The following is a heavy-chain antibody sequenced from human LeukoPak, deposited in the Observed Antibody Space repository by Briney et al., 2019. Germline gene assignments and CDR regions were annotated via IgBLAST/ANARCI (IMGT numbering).Heavy chain of an antibody. CDR3: ARDTGSYGYEGRFDY. CDR2: INPSGGST. V-gene: IGHV1-46*01. J-gene: IGHJ4*02. D-gene: IGHD5-18*01. CDR1: GYTFTSYY. Sequence: ASVKVSCKASGYTFTSYYMHWVRQAPGQGLEWMGIINPSGGSTSYAQKFQGRVTMTRDMSTSTVYMELSSLRSEDTAVYYCARDTGSYGYEGRFDYWGQGTLVTVSS.